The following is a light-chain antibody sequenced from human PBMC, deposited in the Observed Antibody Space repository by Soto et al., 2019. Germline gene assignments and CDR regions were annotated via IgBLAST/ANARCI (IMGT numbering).Light chain of an antibody. CDR1: QSISSSY. J-gene: IGKJ5*01. Sequence: EIVLTQSPGTLSLSPGKIATLSCRASQSISSSYLAWYQQRPGQAPRLLIYGASSRATGIPDRFSGSGFGTDFTLTISRLEPEDFALYYCQHYAGGSRITFGQGTRREI. V-gene: IGKV3-20*01. CDR3: QHYAGGSRIT. CDR2: GAS.